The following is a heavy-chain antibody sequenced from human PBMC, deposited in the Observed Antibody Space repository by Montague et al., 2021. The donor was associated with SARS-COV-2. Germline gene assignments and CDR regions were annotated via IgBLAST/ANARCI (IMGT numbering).Heavy chain of an antibody. D-gene: IGHD1-1*01. CDR2: VHYTGNT. V-gene: IGHV4-59*01. J-gene: IGHJ4*02. CDR3: ARAQNTCFIANCVNYFEV. CDR1: GGSISGYY. Sequence: SETLSLTCEVSGGSISGYYWSWIRQSPGKGLEWIGYVHYTGNTKYNPSLKTRVTLSLDTPKNQFSLKLSSVTVADTAVYYCARAQNTCFIANCVNYFEVWGLGALVTASS.